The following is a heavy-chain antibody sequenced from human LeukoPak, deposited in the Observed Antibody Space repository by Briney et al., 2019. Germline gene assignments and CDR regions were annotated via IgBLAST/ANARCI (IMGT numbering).Heavy chain of an antibody. V-gene: IGHV3-7*01. J-gene: IGHJ4*02. D-gene: IGHD2-2*01. CDR3: ARDHKYAFDN. CDR1: GFSFSSHW. CDR2: IKQDESEK. Sequence: GGSLRLSCAASGFSFSSHWMSWVRQAPGKGLEWVANIKQDESEKYYVDSVKGRFTISRDNTKNSLYLQMNSLRAEDTAVYYCARDHKYAFDNWGQGTLVTVSS.